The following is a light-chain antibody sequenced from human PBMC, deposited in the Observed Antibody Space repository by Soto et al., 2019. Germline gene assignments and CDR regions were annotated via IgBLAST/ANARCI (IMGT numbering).Light chain of an antibody. CDR3: QQYYDSPIT. V-gene: IGKV4-1*01. Sequence: DIVMTQSPDSLAVSLGERATINCKSSQSVLYSSNNKNYLTWYQQKPGQPPKLLISWASTRESGVPERFSGSGSGTDFTLTISSLQAEDVAVYYCQQYYDSPITFGGGTKVEIK. J-gene: IGKJ4*01. CDR1: QSVLYSSNNKNY. CDR2: WAS.